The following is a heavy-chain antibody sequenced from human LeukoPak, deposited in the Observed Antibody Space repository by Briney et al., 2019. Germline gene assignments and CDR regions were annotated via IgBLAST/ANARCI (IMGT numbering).Heavy chain of an antibody. CDR1: GYTFTSYY. CDR2: INPSGGST. D-gene: IGHD3-10*01. V-gene: IGHV1-46*01. Sequence: ASVKVSCKASGYTFTSYYMHWVRQAPGRGLEWMGIINPSGGSTSYAQKFQGRVTMTRDTSTSTLYMELSSLTSEDTAVYYCARASGSSAVPFDYWGQGTLVTVSS. J-gene: IGHJ4*02. CDR3: ARASGSSAVPFDY.